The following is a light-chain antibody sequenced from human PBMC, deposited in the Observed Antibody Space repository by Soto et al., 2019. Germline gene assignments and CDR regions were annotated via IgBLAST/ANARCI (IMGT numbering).Light chain of an antibody. V-gene: IGKV1-5*03. CDR1: QSISTW. J-gene: IGKJ4*01. Sequence: DIQMTQSPSTLSASVGDRVTITCRASQSISTWLAWYQQKPGKAPKLLIYKASSLAGGVPSRFGGSGSGTLFTITISSLHPDDFATYYCQQYNTYPHTFGGGTTVDIK. CDR2: KAS. CDR3: QQYNTYPHT.